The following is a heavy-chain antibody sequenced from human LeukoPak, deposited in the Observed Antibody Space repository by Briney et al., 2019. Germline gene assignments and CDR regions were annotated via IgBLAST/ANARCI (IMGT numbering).Heavy chain of an antibody. CDR1: GYSFTSYW. CDR3: ARHNRECASDSPLDY. D-gene: IGHD1-14*01. Sequence: GESLKISCKGSGYSFTSYWIGWVRQMPGKGLEWMGIIYPGDSDTRYSPSFQGQVTISADKSISAAYLQWSSLKASDTAIYYCARHNRECASDSPLDYWGQGTLVTVSS. V-gene: IGHV5-51*01. CDR2: IYPGDSDT. J-gene: IGHJ4*02.